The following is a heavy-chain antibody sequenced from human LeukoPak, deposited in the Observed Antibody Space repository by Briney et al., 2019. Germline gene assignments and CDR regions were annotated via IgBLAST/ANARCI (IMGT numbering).Heavy chain of an antibody. D-gene: IGHD3-3*01. Sequence: ASVKVSCKVSGYTLTELSMHWVRQAPGKGLEWMGGFDPEDGETIYAQKFQGRVTMTEDTSTDTAYMELGSLRSEDTAVYYCATDQDDFWSGGPYDWGQGTLVTVSS. CDR2: FDPEDGET. CDR1: GYTLTELS. J-gene: IGHJ4*02. V-gene: IGHV1-24*01. CDR3: ATDQDDFWSGGPYD.